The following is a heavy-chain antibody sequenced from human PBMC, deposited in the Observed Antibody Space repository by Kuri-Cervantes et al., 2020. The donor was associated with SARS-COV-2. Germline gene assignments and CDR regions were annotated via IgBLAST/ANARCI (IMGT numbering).Heavy chain of an antibody. D-gene: IGHD5-12*01. CDR3: AKAYDPYGMDV. V-gene: IGHV3-30*02. CDR1: GFTFSSYG. J-gene: IGHJ6*02. Sequence: GESLKISCAASGFTFSSYGMHWVRQAPGKGLEWVAVIWYDGSNKYYADSVKGRFTISRDNSKNTLYLQMNSLGAEDTAVYYCAKAYDPYGMDVWGQGTTVTVSS. CDR2: IWYDGSNK.